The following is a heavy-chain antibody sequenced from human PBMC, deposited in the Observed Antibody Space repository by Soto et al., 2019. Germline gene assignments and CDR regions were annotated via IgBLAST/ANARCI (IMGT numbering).Heavy chain of an antibody. Sequence: SVKFSCKASGGTLSSYAISWVRQAPGQGLEWMGGIIPIFGTANYAQKFQGRVTITADESTSTAYMELSSLRSEDTAVYYCAREGYYDSSGYYSSAFDIWGQGTMVTVSS. V-gene: IGHV1-69*13. CDR2: IIPIFGTA. CDR3: AREGYYDSSGYYSSAFDI. J-gene: IGHJ3*02. CDR1: GGTLSSYA. D-gene: IGHD3-22*01.